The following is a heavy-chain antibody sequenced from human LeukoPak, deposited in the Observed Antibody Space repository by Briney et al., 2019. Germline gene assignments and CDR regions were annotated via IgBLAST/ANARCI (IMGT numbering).Heavy chain of an antibody. J-gene: IGHJ4*02. V-gene: IGHV3-9*01. CDR3: AKLGYSSDY. Sequence: GGFLRLSCAASGFTFDDYAMHWVRQAPGKGLEWVSGISWNSGSIGYADSVKGRFTISRDNAKNSLYLQMSSLRAEDTALYYCAKLGYSSDYWGQGTLVTVSS. CDR2: ISWNSGSI. CDR1: GFTFDDYA. D-gene: IGHD5-18*01.